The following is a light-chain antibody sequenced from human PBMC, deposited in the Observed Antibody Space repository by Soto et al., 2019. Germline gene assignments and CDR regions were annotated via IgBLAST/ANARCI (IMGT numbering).Light chain of an antibody. CDR3: QQYNNWWT. CDR1: QSVDSN. V-gene: IGKV3-15*01. CDR2: GAS. J-gene: IGKJ1*01. Sequence: EIVLTQSPATLSLSPGERATLSCRASQSVDSNSLAWYQQKRGQAPRLLIYGASTRATGIPARFSGSGSGTEFTLTISSLQSEDFAVYYCQQYNNWWTFGQGTKVDIK.